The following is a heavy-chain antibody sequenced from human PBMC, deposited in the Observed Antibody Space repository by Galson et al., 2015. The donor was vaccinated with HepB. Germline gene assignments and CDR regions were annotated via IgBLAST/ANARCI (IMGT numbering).Heavy chain of an antibody. J-gene: IGHJ6*03. D-gene: IGHD3-10*01. CDR2: VSTSGSI. Sequence: TLSLTCTVSGGSISSGRYSWSWIRQPAGKGLEWIGRVSTSGSINYNPSLKSRVTMSVDASKIQFSLKLTSVTAADTAVYYCARARGYYGSRSYSSYYYYYMDVWGKGTTVTVSS. CDR1: GGSISSGRYS. V-gene: IGHV4-61*02. CDR3: ARARGYYGSRSYSSYYYYYMDV.